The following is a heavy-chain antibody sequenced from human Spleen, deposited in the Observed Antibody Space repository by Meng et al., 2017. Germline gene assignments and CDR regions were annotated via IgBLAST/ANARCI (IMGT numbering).Heavy chain of an antibody. D-gene: IGHD4-17*01. CDR3: ARAKAGGYGEGFSGWFDP. V-gene: IGHV1-46*01. Sequence: QGQLVQSGAEVKKPGASVKVSCKASGDTFTSYYMHWVRQAPGEGLEWMGIINPSGGSTTYEQKFQGRVTMTRDTSTSTVYMDLSSLRSDDTAVYYCARAKAGGYGEGFSGWFDPWGQGTLVTVSS. J-gene: IGHJ5*02. CDR2: INPSGGST. CDR1: GDTFTSYY.